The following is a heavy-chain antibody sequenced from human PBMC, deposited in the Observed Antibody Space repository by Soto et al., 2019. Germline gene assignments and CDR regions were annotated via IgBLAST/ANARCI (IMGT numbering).Heavy chain of an antibody. CDR2: IYYSGST. Sequence: PSETLSLTCTVSGGSISSYYWSWIRQPPGKGLEWIGYIYYSGSTNYNPSLKSRVTISVDTSQNQFSLKLESVTAADTAVYYCERQIDWFGVTDSWGPGTLVTVSS. D-gene: IGHD3-9*01. CDR1: GGSISSYY. CDR3: ERQIDWFGVTDS. V-gene: IGHV4-59*08. J-gene: IGHJ5*01.